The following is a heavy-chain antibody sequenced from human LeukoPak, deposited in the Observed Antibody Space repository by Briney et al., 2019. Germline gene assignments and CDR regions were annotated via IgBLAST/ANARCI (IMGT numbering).Heavy chain of an antibody. CDR1: GGSISSSSYY. Sequence: TSETLSLTCTVPGGSISSSSYYWGWIRQPPGKGLEWIGSIYYSGSTYYNPSLKSRVTISVDTSKNQFSLKLSSVTAADTAVYYCARGLGAIAVARYNWFDPWGQGTLVTVSS. CDR2: IYYSGST. J-gene: IGHJ5*02. V-gene: IGHV4-39*07. CDR3: ARGLGAIAVARYNWFDP. D-gene: IGHD6-19*01.